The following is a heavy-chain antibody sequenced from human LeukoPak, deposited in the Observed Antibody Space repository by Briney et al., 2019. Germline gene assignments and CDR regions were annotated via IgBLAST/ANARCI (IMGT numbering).Heavy chain of an antibody. CDR3: ARESGTSSSNWFDP. CDR2: IYTSGST. J-gene: IGHJ5*02. V-gene: IGHV4-4*07. D-gene: IGHD2-2*01. Sequence: SETLSLTCTVSGGSISSYYWSWIRQPAGKGLEWIGRIYTSGSTNYNPSLKSRVTMSVDTSKNQFPLKLSSVTAADTAVYYCARESGTSSSNWFDPWGQGTLVTVSS. CDR1: GGSISSYY.